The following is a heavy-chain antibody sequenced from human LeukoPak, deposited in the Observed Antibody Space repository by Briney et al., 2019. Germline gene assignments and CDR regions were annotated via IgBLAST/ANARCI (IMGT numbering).Heavy chain of an antibody. CDR3: ARDVGYIAAAGTST. CDR1: GGTFSSYA. V-gene: IGHV1-69*05. D-gene: IGHD6-13*01. J-gene: IGHJ5*02. Sequence: SVKVSCKASGGTFSSYAISWVRQAPGQGLEWMGGIIPIFGTANYAQKFQGRVTITTDESTSAAYMELSSLRSEDTAVYYCARDVGYIAAAGTSTWGQGTLVTVSS. CDR2: IIPIFGTA.